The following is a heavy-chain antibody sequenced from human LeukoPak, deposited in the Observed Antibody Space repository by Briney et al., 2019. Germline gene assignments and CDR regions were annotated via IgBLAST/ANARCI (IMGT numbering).Heavy chain of an antibody. CDR2: IYYSGST. Sequence: PSETLSLTCTVSGGSISNYHWSWIRQPPGKGLEWIGYIYYSGSTNYNPSLRSRVTISVDTSKNQFSLKLISVTAADTAVYYCARGVGSGYTDYWGQGALVTVSS. V-gene: IGHV4-59*01. CDR3: ARGVGSGYTDY. CDR1: GGSISNYH. J-gene: IGHJ4*02. D-gene: IGHD3-22*01.